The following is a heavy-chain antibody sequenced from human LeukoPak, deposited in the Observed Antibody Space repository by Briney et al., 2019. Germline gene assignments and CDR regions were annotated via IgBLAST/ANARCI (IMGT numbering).Heavy chain of an antibody. V-gene: IGHV4-38-2*02. D-gene: IGHD2-15*01. CDR1: GYSISSGYF. CDR3: AGDQREYCSGGSCYFVY. Sequence: SETLSLTCTVSGYSISSGYFWGWIRQPPGKGLEWIGSIHHSGGTYYNPSLKSRVTISVDTSKNQFSLKLRSVTAADTAVYYCAGDQREYCSGGSCYFVYWGQGTLVTVSS. J-gene: IGHJ4*02. CDR2: IHHSGGT.